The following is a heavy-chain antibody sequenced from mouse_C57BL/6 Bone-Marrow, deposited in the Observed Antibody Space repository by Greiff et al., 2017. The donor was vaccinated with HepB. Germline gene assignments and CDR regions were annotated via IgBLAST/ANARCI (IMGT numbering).Heavy chain of an antibody. Sequence: VQLQQSGAELVRPGASVKLSCTASGFNIKDDYMHWVKQRPEQGLEWIGWIDPENGATEYASKFQGKATITADTSSNTAYLQLSSLTSEDTAVYYCTTSGDFWYFDVWGTGTTVTVSS. CDR3: TTSGDFWYFDV. V-gene: IGHV14-4*01. CDR1: GFNIKDDY. D-gene: IGHD2-13*01. CDR2: IDPENGAT. J-gene: IGHJ1*03.